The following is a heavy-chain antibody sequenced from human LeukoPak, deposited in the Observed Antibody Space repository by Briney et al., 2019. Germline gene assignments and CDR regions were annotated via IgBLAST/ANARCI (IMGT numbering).Heavy chain of an antibody. Sequence: GGSLRHSCAASGFTFSTYAMSWVRQAPGKGLEWVSAISGGGESTYYADSVKGRFTISRDNSKNTLYLQMNTLRAEDTAVYYCARGSVWGSYRPEYFDYWGQGTLVTVSS. D-gene: IGHD3-16*02. J-gene: IGHJ4*02. V-gene: IGHV3-23*01. CDR3: ARGSVWGSYRPEYFDY. CDR1: GFTFSTYA. CDR2: ISGGGEST.